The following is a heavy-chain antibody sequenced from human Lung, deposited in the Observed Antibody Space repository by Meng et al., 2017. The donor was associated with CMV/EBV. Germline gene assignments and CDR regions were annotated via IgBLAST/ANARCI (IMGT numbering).Heavy chain of an antibody. CDR1: GFSFSTSW. Sequence: GGSLRLSCAASGFSFSTSWMSWVRRAPGKGLEWVANIYQDGNEKYYVESVRGRFTISRANAKNSLYLQMNSLRAEDTAVYFCAKEIDPAVAGNQGYFDYWGPGALV. D-gene: IGHD6-19*01. J-gene: IGHJ4*02. V-gene: IGHV3-7*01. CDR3: AKEIDPAVAGNQGYFDY. CDR2: IYQDGNEK.